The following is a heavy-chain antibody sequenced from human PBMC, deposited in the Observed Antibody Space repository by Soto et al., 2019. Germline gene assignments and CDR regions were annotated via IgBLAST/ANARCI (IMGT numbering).Heavy chain of an antibody. V-gene: IGHV1-3*01. CDR3: ARGLAAAGTIGWFAP. CDR2: INAGNGNT. Sequence: ASVKVSCKASGYTFTNYAIHWVRQAPGQRLEWMGWINAGNGNTKYSQNFQDRVDITRDTSASTAYMDLSSLTSEDTTVYYCARGLAAAGTIGWFAPWGQGTLVTVSS. CDR1: GYTFTNYA. J-gene: IGHJ5*02. D-gene: IGHD6-13*01.